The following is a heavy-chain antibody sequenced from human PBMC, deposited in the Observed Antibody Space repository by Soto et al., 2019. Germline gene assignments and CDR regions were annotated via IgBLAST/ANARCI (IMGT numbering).Heavy chain of an antibody. V-gene: IGHV1-69*02. Sequence: ASVKVSCKASGGTFSSYTISWVRQAPGQGLEWMGRIIPILGIANYAQKFQGRVTITADKSTSTAYMELSSLRSEDTAVYYCARGYCSGGSCPVNDAFDIWGQGTMVTVSS. CDR1: GGTFSSYT. CDR3: ARGYCSGGSCPVNDAFDI. J-gene: IGHJ3*02. CDR2: IIPILGIA. D-gene: IGHD2-15*01.